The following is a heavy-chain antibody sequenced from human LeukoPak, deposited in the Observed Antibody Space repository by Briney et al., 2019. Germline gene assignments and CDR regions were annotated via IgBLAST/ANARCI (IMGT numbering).Heavy chain of an antibody. CDR3: ARGSSGYPDY. J-gene: IGHJ4*02. CDR2: IYHSGST. CDR1: GYSISSGYY. D-gene: IGHD3-22*01. Sequence: KSSETLSLTCTVSGYSISSGYYWGWIRQPPGKGLEWFGSIYHSGSTYYNPSLKSRVTISVDTSKNQFSLKLSSVTAADTAVYYCARGSSGYPDYWGQGTLVTVSS. V-gene: IGHV4-38-2*02.